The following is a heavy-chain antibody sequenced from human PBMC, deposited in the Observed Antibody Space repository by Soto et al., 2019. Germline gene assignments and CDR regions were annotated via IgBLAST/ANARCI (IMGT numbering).Heavy chain of an antibody. CDR3: ARSGYCSGGSCHNLDY. D-gene: IGHD2-15*01. J-gene: IGHJ4*02. CDR1: GYSFTTSW. Sequence: GESLKISCNASGYSFTTSWISWVRQMPGKGLEWMGRIDPSDSYTDYSPSFQGHITISADKSITAAYLQWSSLKASDTAIYYCARSGYCSGGSCHNLDYWGQGTLVTVYS. V-gene: IGHV5-10-1*01. CDR2: IDPSDSYT.